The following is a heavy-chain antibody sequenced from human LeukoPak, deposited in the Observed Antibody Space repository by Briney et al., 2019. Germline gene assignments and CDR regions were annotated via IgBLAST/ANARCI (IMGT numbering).Heavy chain of an antibody. CDR3: ARGRGWLQPYFDY. CDR1: GFTFSSYG. Sequence: GGSLRLSCAASGFTFSSYGMHWVRQAPGKGLEWVAVIWYDGSNKYYADSVKGRFTISRDSSKNTLYLQMNSLRAEDTAVYYCARGRGWLQPYFDYWGQGTLVTVSS. D-gene: IGHD5-24*01. V-gene: IGHV3-33*01. J-gene: IGHJ4*02. CDR2: IWYDGSNK.